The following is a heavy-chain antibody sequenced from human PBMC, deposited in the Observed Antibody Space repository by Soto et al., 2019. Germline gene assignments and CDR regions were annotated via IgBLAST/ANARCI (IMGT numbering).Heavy chain of an antibody. J-gene: IGHJ6*02. V-gene: IGHV5-51*01. CDR1: GYSFTSYW. Sequence: GESLKISCKGSGYSFTSYWIGWVRQMPGKGLEWMGLIYPGDSDTRYSPSFQGQVTISADKSISTAYLQWSSLKASDTAMYYCAGRFPYSSATGRYYNYGMDVWGQGTTVTVSS. D-gene: IGHD6-25*01. CDR3: AGRFPYSSATGRYYNYGMDV. CDR2: IYPGDSDT.